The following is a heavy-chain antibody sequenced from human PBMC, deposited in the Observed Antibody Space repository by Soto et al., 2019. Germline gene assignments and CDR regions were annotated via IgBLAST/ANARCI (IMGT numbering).Heavy chain of an antibody. CDR1: GYTFTTYP. Sequence: ASVKVSCKASGYTFTTYPIHWVRQAPGQGLEWMGRINPGNGDRDYLQKFQGRVTVTRDTSASIAYMELSSLTSEDTAVYYCARKDYYRSGIYYFDYWGQGTLVTVSS. J-gene: IGHJ4*02. D-gene: IGHD3-10*01. V-gene: IGHV1-3*01. CDR3: ARKDYYRSGIYYFDY. CDR2: INPGNGDR.